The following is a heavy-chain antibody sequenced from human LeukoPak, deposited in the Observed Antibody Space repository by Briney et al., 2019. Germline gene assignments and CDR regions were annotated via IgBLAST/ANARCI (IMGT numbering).Heavy chain of an antibody. V-gene: IGHV4-59*01. CDR1: GGSISSYY. Sequence: SETLSLTCTVSGGSISSYYWSWIRQPPGKGLEWIGYIYYSGSTNYNPSLKSRVTISVDTSKNQFSLKLSSVTAADTAVYYCARDPSEGAYYYGSGSFFDPWGQGTLVTVSS. CDR3: ARDPSEGAYYYGSGSFFDP. D-gene: IGHD3-10*01. J-gene: IGHJ5*02. CDR2: IYYSGST.